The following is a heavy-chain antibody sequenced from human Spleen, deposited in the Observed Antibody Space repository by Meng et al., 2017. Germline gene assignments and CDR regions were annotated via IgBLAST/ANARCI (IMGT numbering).Heavy chain of an antibody. D-gene: IGHD1-26*01. CDR1: GGSISTSGYY. CDR3: ARVEQWEENYFDY. Sequence: QPQLQESGPGLVKPSEALSLTCSVSGGSISTSGYYWGWIRQPPGKGLEWIGEIYHSGSVNYNPSLKSRVTMSVDKSKNQFSLKLSSVTAADTAVYFCARVEQWEENYFDYWGQGTLVTVSS. J-gene: IGHJ4*02. V-gene: IGHV4-39*07. CDR2: IYHSGSV.